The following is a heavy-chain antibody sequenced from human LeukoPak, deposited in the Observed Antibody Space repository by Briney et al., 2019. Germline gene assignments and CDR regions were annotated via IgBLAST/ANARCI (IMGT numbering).Heavy chain of an antibody. V-gene: IGHV3-74*01. CDR2: IKSDGSSI. D-gene: IGHD4-23*01. CDR1: GLTFSYYW. CDR3: TRHLDFRGYSNFDH. Sequence: PGGSLRLSCAASGLTFSYYWMHWVRQAPGKGLVWVSRIKSDGSSIIYADSVKGRFTISRDNAKNTLYLQMNSLRAEDTAVYYCTRHLDFRGYSNFDHWGQGTLVTVSS. J-gene: IGHJ4*02.